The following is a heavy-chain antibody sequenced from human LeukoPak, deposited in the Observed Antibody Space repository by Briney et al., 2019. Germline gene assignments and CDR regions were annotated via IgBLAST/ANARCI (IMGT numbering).Heavy chain of an antibody. D-gene: IGHD6-6*01. J-gene: IGHJ4*02. CDR3: ARDWEGGYSSSSFDY. CDR1: GYTFTSYY. Sequence: GASVKVSCKASGYTFTSYYMHWVRQAPGQGLEWMGIINPSGGSTSYAQKFQGRVTMTRDMSTSTVYMELSSLRSEDTAVYYCARDWEGGYSSSSFDYWGQGTLVTVSS. CDR2: INPSGGST. V-gene: IGHV1-46*01.